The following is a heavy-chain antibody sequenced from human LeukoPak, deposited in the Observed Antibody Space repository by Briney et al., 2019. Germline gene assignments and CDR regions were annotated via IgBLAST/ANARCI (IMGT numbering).Heavy chain of an antibody. CDR3: ARGLRDDYGTDV. CDR2: ICIDGGRT. V-gene: IGHV3-74*01. J-gene: IGHJ6*02. Sequence: GGSLRLSCAASGFTFSDYWMHWVRQAPGKGLEWVWRICIDGGRTAYADSVKGRFTISRDNARNTVSLQLSSLRAEDTAVYFCARGLRDDYGTDVWGQGTTVTVSS. CDR1: GFTFSDYW.